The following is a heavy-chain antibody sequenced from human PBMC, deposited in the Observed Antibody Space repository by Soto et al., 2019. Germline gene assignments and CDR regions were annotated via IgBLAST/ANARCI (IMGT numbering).Heavy chain of an antibody. CDR2: IYYSGST. CDR3: ARAQSRFGGYSYVDYYYGMDV. V-gene: IGHV4-59*01. CDR1: GGSISSYY. Sequence: SETLSLTCTVSGGSISSYYWSWIRQPPGKGLEWIGYIYYSGSTNYNPSLKSRVTISVDTSKNQFSLKLSSVTAADTAVYYCARAQSRFGGYSYVDYYYGMDVWGQGTTLTVSS. D-gene: IGHD5-18*01. J-gene: IGHJ6*02.